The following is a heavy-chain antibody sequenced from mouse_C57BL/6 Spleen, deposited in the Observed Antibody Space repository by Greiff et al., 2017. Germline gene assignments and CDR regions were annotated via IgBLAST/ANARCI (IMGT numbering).Heavy chain of an antibody. CDR3: ARLGNYNY. V-gene: IGHV1-50*01. D-gene: IGHD2-1*01. Sequence: QVQLQQPGAELVKPGASVKLSCKASGYTFTSYWMQWVKQRPGQGLEWIGEIDPSDSYTNYNQKFKGKATLTVDTSSSTAYMQLSSLTSEDSAVYSCARLGNYNYWGQGTTLTVSS. J-gene: IGHJ2*01. CDR2: IDPSDSYT. CDR1: GYTFTSYW.